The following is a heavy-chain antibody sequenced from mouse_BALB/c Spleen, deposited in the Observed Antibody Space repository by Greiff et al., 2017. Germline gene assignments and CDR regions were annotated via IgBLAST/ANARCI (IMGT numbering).Heavy chain of an antibody. Sequence: VQLKESGADLVKPGASVKFSCTASGFNINDNYMHWVKQRPEQALEWIGRIDPANGNTKYDPKFEGKATITADTSSNTAYRQLSSLTSEDTAVYYCARDYYGSSVAWFAYWGQGTLVTVSA. CDR3: ARDYYGSSVAWFAY. CDR1: GFNINDNY. D-gene: IGHD1-1*01. V-gene: IGHV14-3*02. CDR2: IDPANGNT. J-gene: IGHJ3*01.